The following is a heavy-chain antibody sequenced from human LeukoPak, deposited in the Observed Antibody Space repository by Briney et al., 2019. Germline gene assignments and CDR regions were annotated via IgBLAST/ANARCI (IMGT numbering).Heavy chain of an antibody. CDR3: AKELDTMFFDY. D-gene: IGHD3-10*02. CDR1: GFNFDRYI. CDR2: AGWAGGTT. V-gene: IGHV3-43*01. Sequence: GGSLRLSCTTSGFNFDRYIIHWVRQAPGKGLEWVSLAGWAGGTTFYSDSVRGRFTISRDSGRKSVYLQMNSLTTDDTAFYFCAKELDTMFFDYWGQGALVTVSS. J-gene: IGHJ4*02.